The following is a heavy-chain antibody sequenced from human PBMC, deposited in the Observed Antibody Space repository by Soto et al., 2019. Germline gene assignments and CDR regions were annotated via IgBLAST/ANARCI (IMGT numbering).Heavy chain of an antibody. CDR3: ARHRYVAYYYYMDV. J-gene: IGHJ6*03. V-gene: IGHV4-39*01. CDR1: GGSFSSTNSY. D-gene: IGHD5-12*01. CDR2: IFYRGNT. Sequence: QLQLQESGPGLVKPSETLSLTCTVSGGSFSSTNSYWGWIRQPPGKGLEWIGSIFYRGNTYYNPSLKSRVTVSVDTSRNQFSLKLSSVTAADTAVYYCARHRYVAYYYYMDVWGKGTTVPVSS.